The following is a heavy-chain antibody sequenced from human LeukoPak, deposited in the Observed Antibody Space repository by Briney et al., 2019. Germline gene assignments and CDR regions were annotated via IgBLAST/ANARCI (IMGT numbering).Heavy chain of an antibody. D-gene: IGHD7-27*01. V-gene: IGHV3-7*01. Sequence: GGSLRLSCAASGFTFSSYWMSWVRQAPGKGLEWVANIKQDGSEKYYVDSVKGRFTISRDNAKNSLYLQMNSLRAEDTAVYYCARVVPNWGHEGNWYFDLWGRGTLVTVSS. CDR3: ARVVPNWGHEGNWYFDL. CDR2: IKQDGSEK. J-gene: IGHJ2*01. CDR1: GFTFSSYW.